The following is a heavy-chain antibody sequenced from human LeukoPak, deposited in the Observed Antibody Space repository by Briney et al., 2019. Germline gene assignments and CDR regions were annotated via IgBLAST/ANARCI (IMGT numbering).Heavy chain of an antibody. J-gene: IGHJ5*02. CDR3: AKDRWAVAGTWVSMFDP. V-gene: IGHV3-38-3*01. D-gene: IGHD6-19*01. CDR2: ISGGST. CDR1: GFTVSSNE. Sequence: GGSLRLSCAASGFTVSSNEMSWVRQAPGKGLEWVSSISGGSTYYADSVKGRFTISRDNSKNTLYLQMNSLRAEDTAVYYCAKDRWAVAGTWVSMFDPWGQGTLVTVSS.